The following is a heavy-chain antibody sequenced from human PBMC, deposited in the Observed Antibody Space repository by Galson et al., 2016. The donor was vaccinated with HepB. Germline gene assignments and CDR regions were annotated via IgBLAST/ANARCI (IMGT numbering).Heavy chain of an antibody. CDR1: DFTVNSHY. CDR3: ARASISHFDF. J-gene: IGHJ4*02. V-gene: IGHV3-53*01. CDR2: IFSGGST. Sequence: SLRLSCAASDFTVNSHYLTWVRQAPGKGLEWVSIIFSGGSTFYADSVKGRFTISRDDSKNTLYLQMDSLRDEDTAVYFCARASISHFDFWGKGILVTVSS.